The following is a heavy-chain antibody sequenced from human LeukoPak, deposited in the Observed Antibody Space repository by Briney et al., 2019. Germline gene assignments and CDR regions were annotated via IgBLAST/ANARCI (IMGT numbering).Heavy chain of an antibody. CDR1: GFTFSSYA. V-gene: IGHV3-30-3*01. Sequence: GRSLRLSCAASGFTFSSYAMHWVRQAPGKGLEWEAVISYDGSNKYYADSVKGRFTISRDNSKNTLYLRMNSLRAEDTAVYYCARRTYYYDSSGYDYWGQGTLVTVSS. D-gene: IGHD3-22*01. CDR2: ISYDGSNK. J-gene: IGHJ4*02. CDR3: ARRTYYYDSSGYDY.